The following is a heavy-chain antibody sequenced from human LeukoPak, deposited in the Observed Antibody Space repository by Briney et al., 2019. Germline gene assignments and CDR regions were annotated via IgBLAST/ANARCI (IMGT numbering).Heavy chain of an antibody. CDR2: SDEFGRT. J-gene: IGHJ6*04. D-gene: IGHD2-2*01. CDR1: GGSLSSYY. CDR3: ARPGYCSSTICSGFMHV. V-gene: IGHV4-34*01. Sequence: SETLSLTCAVYGGSLSSYYWSWIRQSPGKGLEWIGESDEFGRTKYNPSVKSRVAISVDTSKNQFSLRLSSVTAADSATYYCARPGYCSSTICSGFMHVWGKGTTVTVSS.